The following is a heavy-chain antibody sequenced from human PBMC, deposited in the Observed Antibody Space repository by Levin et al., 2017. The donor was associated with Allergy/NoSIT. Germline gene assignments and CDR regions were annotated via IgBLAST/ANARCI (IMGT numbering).Heavy chain of an antibody. CDR1: WFTVSSNY. J-gene: IGHJ6*02. CDR3: ARIGYYYYGMDV. CDR2: IYSGGST. Sequence: GESLKISCAASWFTVSSNYMSWVRQAPGKGLEWVSVIYSGGSTYYADSVKGRFTISRDNSKNTLYLQMNSLRAEDTAVYYCARIGYYYYGMDVCGQGTTVTVSS. V-gene: IGHV3-53*01.